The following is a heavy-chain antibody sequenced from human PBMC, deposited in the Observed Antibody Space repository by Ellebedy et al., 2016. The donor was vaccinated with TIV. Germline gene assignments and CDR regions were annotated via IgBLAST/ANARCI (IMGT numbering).Heavy chain of an antibody. CDR1: GFTFTTYY. J-gene: IGHJ6*02. CDR2: IDPSGATT. D-gene: IGHD5/OR15-5a*01. V-gene: IGHV1-46*01. CDR3: ARDRIVSSTSDLYYGMDV. Sequence: AASVKVSCKASGFTFTTYYIHWVRQAPGQGLEWMGIIDPSGATTDYAQKFQGRVTMTRDTSTRTVYMELSSLRSEDTAVYYCARDRIVSSTSDLYYGMDVWGQGTTVTVSS.